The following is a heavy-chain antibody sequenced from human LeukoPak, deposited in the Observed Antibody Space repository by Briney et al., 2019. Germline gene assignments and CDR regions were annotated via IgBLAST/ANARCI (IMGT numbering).Heavy chain of an antibody. D-gene: IGHD5-18*01. J-gene: IGHJ4*02. CDR1: GGSISLYY. V-gene: IGHV4-4*07. CDR2: IFSIGST. Sequence: SETLSLTCTVSGGSISLYYWSWIRQPAGKGLEWIGRIFSIGSTNYNPSLKSRVTMSVDTSQNDFSLRLSSVTAADTAVYYCARDRGRGYSYGFFDYWGQGTLVTVSS. CDR3: ARDRGRGYSYGFFDY.